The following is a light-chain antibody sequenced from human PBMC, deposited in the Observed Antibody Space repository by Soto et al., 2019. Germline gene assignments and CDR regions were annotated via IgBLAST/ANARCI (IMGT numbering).Light chain of an antibody. CDR2: ENN. J-gene: IGLJ2*01. V-gene: IGLV1-51*02. CDR1: SSNIGNNY. Sequence: QSVLTQPPSVSAAPGQKVTISCSGSSSNIGNNYVSWYQQLPGTAPKLLIYENNKRPSGIPDRFFGSKSGTSATLGITGLQTGDEADYYCGTWDSSLSAGKFGGGTKLTVL. CDR3: GTWDSSLSAGK.